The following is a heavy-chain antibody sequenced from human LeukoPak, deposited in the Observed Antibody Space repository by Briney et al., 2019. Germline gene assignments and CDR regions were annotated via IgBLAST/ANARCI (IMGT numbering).Heavy chain of an antibody. CDR3: AREGQFITMVRGGKMGYYYGMDV. CDR2: MNPNSGNT. Sequence: ASVKVSCKASGYTFTSYDINWVRQATGQGLEWMGWMNPNSGNTGYAQKFQGRVTMTRNTSISTTYMELSSLRAEDTAVYYCAREGQFITMVRGGKMGYYYGMDVWGQGTTVTVSS. D-gene: IGHD3-10*01. V-gene: IGHV1-8*01. CDR1: GYTFTSYD. J-gene: IGHJ6*02.